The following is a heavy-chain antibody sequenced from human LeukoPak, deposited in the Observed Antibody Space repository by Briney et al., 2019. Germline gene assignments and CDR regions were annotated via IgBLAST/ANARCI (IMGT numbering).Heavy chain of an antibody. Sequence: SETLSLTCAVYGGSFSDYYWSWIRQAPGMGLEWIGEINHSGSTNYNPSLKSRVTISVDTSKNQFSLKLSSVTAADTAVYYCASRYSYGSRNYWGQGTLVTVSS. D-gene: IGHD5-18*01. CDR2: INHSGST. V-gene: IGHV4-34*01. J-gene: IGHJ4*02. CDR1: GGSFSDYY. CDR3: ASRYSYGSRNY.